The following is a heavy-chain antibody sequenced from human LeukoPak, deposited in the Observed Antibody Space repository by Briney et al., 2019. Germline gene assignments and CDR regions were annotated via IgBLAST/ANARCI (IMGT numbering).Heavy chain of an antibody. CDR2: TYYSGST. Sequence: SETLSLTCTVSGGSISSSSYYWGWIRQPPGKGLEWIGSTYYSGSTYYNPSLKSRVTISVDTSKNQFSLKLSSVTAADTAVYYCARHAGYSSGWYEGDWFDPWGQGTLVTVSS. CDR1: GGSISSSSYY. V-gene: IGHV4-39*01. CDR3: ARHAGYSSGWYEGDWFDP. D-gene: IGHD6-19*01. J-gene: IGHJ5*02.